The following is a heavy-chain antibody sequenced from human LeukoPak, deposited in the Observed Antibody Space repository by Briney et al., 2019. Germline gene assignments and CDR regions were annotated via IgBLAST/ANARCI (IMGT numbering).Heavy chain of an antibody. CDR2: INSDETTT. Sequence: PGGSLTLSCAATGFTVSSIWMHWVPQAQGMGRVWVARINSDETTTTHADSVKGRFTISRDNAKNTLYLQMNSLRVDDTAVYYCVGFWQYFDYWGQGTLVTVSS. CDR1: GFTVSSIW. D-gene: IGHD2/OR15-2a*01. CDR3: VGFWQYFDY. V-gene: IGHV3-74*01. J-gene: IGHJ4*02.